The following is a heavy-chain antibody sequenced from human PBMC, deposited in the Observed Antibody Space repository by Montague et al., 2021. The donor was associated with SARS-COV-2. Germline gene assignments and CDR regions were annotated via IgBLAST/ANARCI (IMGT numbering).Heavy chain of an antibody. CDR3: VRYSGWFYFDF. CDR2: TYYRSKWYS. V-gene: IGHV6-1*01. J-gene: IGHJ4*02. Sequence: CAISGDSVSGNRVSWDWIRQAPSRQLEWVGRTYYRSKWYSDYAPSVRGRLTVNPDASKNEFSLELNYVTSEDTAVYYCVRYSGWFYFDFWGQGTLVTVSS. D-gene: IGHD6-19*01. CDR1: GDSVSGNRVS.